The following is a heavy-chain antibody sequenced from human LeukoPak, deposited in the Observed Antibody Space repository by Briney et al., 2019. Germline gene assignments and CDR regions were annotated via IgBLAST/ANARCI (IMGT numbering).Heavy chain of an antibody. J-gene: IGHJ3*02. CDR3: AKALYYYDSSGYGDAFDI. V-gene: IGHV3-23*01. D-gene: IGHD3-22*01. CDR2: IGGSGGST. CDR1: GFTFSSYA. Sequence: GGSLRLSCAASGFTFSSYAMSWVRQAPGKGLEWVSAIGGSGGSTYYADSVKGRFTISRDNSKNTPYLQMNSLRAEDTAVYYCAKALYYYDSSGYGDAFDIWGQGTMVTVSS.